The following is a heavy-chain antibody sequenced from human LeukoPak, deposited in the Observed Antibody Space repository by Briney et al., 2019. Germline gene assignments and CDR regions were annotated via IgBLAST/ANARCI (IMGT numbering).Heavy chain of an antibody. CDR1: GFTFSSYS. J-gene: IGHJ3*02. Sequence: WGSLRLSCAASGFTFSSYSMNWVRQAPGKGLEWVSSISSSSNYIYHADSVKGRFTISRDNAKNSLYLQMNSLRAEDTAMYYCARVQGGYSYGYHAFDIWGQGTMVTVAS. CDR2: ISSSSNYI. D-gene: IGHD5-18*01. CDR3: ARVQGGYSYGYHAFDI. V-gene: IGHV3-21*01.